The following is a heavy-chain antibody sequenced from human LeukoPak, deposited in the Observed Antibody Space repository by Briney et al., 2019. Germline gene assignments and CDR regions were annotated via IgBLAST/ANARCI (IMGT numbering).Heavy chain of an antibody. Sequence: ASVKVSFKASGYTFTGYYMHWVRQAPGQGLEWMGWINPNSGGTNSAKKFQGRVTMTRDTSISTAYVELSRLRSDDTAVYYCARDQSRSTPFIDYWGQGTLVTVSS. CDR3: ARDQSRSTPFIDY. V-gene: IGHV1-2*02. J-gene: IGHJ4*02. CDR2: INPNSGGT. D-gene: IGHD6-6*01. CDR1: GYTFTGYY.